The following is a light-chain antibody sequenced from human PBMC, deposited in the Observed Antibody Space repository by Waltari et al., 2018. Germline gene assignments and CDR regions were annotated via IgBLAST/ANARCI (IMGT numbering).Light chain of an antibody. CDR3: QQYDNLLT. V-gene: IGKV1-33*01. Sequence: DIQMTQSPSSLSASVGDRVTITCQASQDITNYLNWYQQKPGKAPKLLIYDASNLETGVPSRFSGSGSGTDFTFTISSLQPADIATYYCQQYDNLLTFGQGTRLKIK. CDR1: QDITNY. CDR2: DAS. J-gene: IGKJ5*01.